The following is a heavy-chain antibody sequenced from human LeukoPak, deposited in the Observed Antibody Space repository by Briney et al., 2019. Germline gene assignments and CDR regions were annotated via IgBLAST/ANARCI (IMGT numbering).Heavy chain of an antibody. Sequence: SETLSLTCNVSGGSVSSYYWSWIRQPPGQGLEWIGYISDSGSTNYNPFLKSRITISVDTAGNQFSLWLSSVTAADTAVYYCARKISYISVFDYWGQGTLVTVSS. V-gene: IGHV4-59*02. D-gene: IGHD2-15*01. CDR3: ARKISYISVFDY. J-gene: IGHJ4*02. CDR1: GGSVSSYY. CDR2: ISDSGST.